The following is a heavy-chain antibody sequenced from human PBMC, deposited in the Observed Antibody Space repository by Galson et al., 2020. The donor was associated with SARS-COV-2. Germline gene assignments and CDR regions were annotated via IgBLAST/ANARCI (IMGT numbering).Heavy chain of an antibody. CDR1: GGSFSAYY. D-gene: IGHD2-21*01. V-gene: IGHV4-34*01. CDR3: ARPPYGAGDCHSAHWYFDL. Sequence: LSLTCAVYGGSFSAYYWTWIRQPPGKGPEWIGEITHSGTINYNPSLKSRVTISIDTSKNQFSLNLTSVTAADTAVYYCARPPYGAGDCHSAHWYFDLWGRGTRVTVSS. CDR2: ITHSGTI. J-gene: IGHJ2*01.